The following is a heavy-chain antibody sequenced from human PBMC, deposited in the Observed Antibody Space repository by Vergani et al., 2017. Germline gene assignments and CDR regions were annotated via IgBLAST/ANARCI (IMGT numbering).Heavy chain of an antibody. J-gene: IGHJ4*02. CDR3: ARTMRGPQPPCYNY. V-gene: IGHV4-34*01. CDR2: INHSGST. CDR1: GGSFSCYS. Sequence: QVQLQQWGAGLLKPSETLSLTCAVYGGSFSCYSWSWIPPPPGKGLGWIGEINHSGSTHSHPSLKSRVTLSVQTSKNQFSLKLSSVTAADTAVYYCARTMRGPQPPCYNYWGQGTLVTVSA. D-gene: IGHD3-16*02.